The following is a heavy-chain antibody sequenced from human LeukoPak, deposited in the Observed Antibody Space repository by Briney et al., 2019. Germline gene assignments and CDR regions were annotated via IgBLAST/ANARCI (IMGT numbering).Heavy chain of an antibody. D-gene: IGHD3-9*01. V-gene: IGHV1-18*01. J-gene: IGHJ4*02. CDR1: GYTFTSYG. Sequence: AAVKVSCKASGYTFTSYGISWVRQAPGQGLEWMGWISAYNGNTNYAQKLQGRDTMTTDTSTSTAYMELRSPRSDDTAVYYCAADILTPHTLDSWGQGTLVTVSS. CDR2: ISAYNGNT. CDR3: AADILTPHTLDS.